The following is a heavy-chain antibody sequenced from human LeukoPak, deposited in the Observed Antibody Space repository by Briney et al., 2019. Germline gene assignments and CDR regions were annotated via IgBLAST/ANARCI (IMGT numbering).Heavy chain of an antibody. V-gene: IGHV4-61*02. D-gene: IGHD5-12*01. CDR2: IYTSGST. Sequence: PSETLSLTRTVSGGSISSGSYYWSWIRQPAGKGLEWIGRIYTSGSTNFNPSLKSRVPISVKTSKNHVSPKLSPVTAEDTAVYYCARLYSGYDWYGLVDVCGQGTTVTVS. J-gene: IGHJ6*02. CDR1: GGSISSGSYY. CDR3: ARLYSGYDWYGLVDV.